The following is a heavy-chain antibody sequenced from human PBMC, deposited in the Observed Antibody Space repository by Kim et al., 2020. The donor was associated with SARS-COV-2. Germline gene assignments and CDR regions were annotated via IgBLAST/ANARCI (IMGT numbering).Heavy chain of an antibody. D-gene: IGHD1-26*01. V-gene: IGHV3-74*01. CDR3: VRAIRVGATSFDY. J-gene: IGHJ4*02. Sequence: GGSLRLSCAASGFTFSSYWMHWVRQAPGKGLVWVSRINSDGSSTTYADSVKGRFTISRDTAKNTLYLQMNSLRTEDTAVYYCVRAIRVGATSFDYWGQGTLVTVSS. CDR2: INSDGSST. CDR1: GFTFSSYW.